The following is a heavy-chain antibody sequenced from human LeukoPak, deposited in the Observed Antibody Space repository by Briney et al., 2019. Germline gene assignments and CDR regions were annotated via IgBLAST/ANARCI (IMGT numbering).Heavy chain of an antibody. D-gene: IGHD2-8*01. CDR2: INDNSGDT. V-gene: IGHV1-2*02. CDR3: ARVLSNGDF. J-gene: IGHJ4*02. CDR1: GYTFTGYY. Sequence: GASVRVSCMASGYTFTGYYMHWVRQAPGQGREWMGWINDNSGDTTYAQKFQGRVTMTRDTSITTVYMELKSLISDDTAVYYCARVLSNGDFWGQGTLVTVSS.